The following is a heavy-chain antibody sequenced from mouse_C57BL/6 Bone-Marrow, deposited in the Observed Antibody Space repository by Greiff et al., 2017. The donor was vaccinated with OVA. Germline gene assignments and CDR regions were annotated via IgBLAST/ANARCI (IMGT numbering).Heavy chain of an antibody. CDR1: GFTFSDYG. Sequence: EVKLVESGGCLVKPGGSLKLSCASSGFTFSDYGMHWVRQAPEKGLEWVAYISSGSSTIYYADTVKGRFTISRDNAKNTLYLQMTSLRSEDTAMYYCARRDDYGAWFAYWGKGTMVTVSA. V-gene: IGHV5-17*01. J-gene: IGHJ3*01. CDR2: ISSGSSTI. CDR3: ARRDDYGAWFAY. D-gene: IGHD2-4*01.